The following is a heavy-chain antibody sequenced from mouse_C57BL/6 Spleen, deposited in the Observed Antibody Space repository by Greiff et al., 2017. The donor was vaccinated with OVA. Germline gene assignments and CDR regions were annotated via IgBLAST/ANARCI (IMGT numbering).Heavy chain of an antibody. CDR3: AYDGYYVRGAMDY. D-gene: IGHD2-3*01. V-gene: IGHV1-85*01. Sequence: VQLVESGPELVKPGASVKLSCKASGYTFTSYDINWVKQRPGQGLEWIGWIYPRDGSTKYTEKFKGKATLTVDTSSSTAYMELHSLTSEDSAVYFCAYDGYYVRGAMDYWGQGTSVTVSS. CDR2: IYPRDGST. CDR1: GYTFTSYD. J-gene: IGHJ4*01.